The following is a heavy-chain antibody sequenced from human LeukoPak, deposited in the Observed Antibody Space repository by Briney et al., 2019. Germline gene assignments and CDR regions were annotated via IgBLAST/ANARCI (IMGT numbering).Heavy chain of an antibody. CDR1: GFTFSSYG. V-gene: IGHV3-33*01. J-gene: IGHJ4*02. CDR3: ARDKGRNVIWTLEY. Sequence: PGGSLRLSCAASGFTFSSYGMHWVRQAPGKGLEWVAVIWYDGSNKYNADSVKGRFTISRDNSKNTLYQEMNSLRADDTAVYYCARDKGRNVIWTLEYWGQGTLVTVSS. CDR2: IWYDGSNK. D-gene: IGHD2-15*01.